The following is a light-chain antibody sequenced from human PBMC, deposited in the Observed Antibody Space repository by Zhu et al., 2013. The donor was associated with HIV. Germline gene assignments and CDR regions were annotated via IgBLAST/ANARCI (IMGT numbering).Light chain of an antibody. V-gene: IGKV3-20*01. CDR1: QSFSSTY. CDR3: QQYHNWPPVT. Sequence: EIVLTQSPGTLSLSPGERATLSCRASQSFSSTYLAWYQQKPGQAPRLLIYAASTRATGIPDRFRGSGSGTDFTLTISSLQSEDFAVYYCQQYHNWPPVTFGGGTKVEIK. J-gene: IGKJ4*01. CDR2: AAS.